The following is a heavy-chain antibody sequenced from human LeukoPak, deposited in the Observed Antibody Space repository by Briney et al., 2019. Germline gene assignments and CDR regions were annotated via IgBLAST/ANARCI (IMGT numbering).Heavy chain of an antibody. J-gene: IGHJ4*02. Sequence: SETLSLTCAVYGGSFSGYYWSWIRQPPGKGLKWIGEINHSGGTNYNPSLKSRVTISVDTSKKQFSLKLRSVTAADTAVYYCGSHYYDSSGYYYFDYWCQGTLVTVSS. D-gene: IGHD3-22*01. CDR2: INHSGGT. CDR1: GGSFSGYY. CDR3: GSHYYDSSGYYYFDY. V-gene: IGHV4-34*01.